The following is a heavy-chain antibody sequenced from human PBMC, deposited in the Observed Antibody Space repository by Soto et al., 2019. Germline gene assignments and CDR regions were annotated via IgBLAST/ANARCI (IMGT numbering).Heavy chain of an antibody. CDR3: ARVSYYGSGSYYSPRYYYYGMDV. V-gene: IGHV1-3*01. CDR1: GYTFTSYA. Sequence: QAQLVQSGAEVKKPGASVKVSCKASGYTFTSYAMHWVRQAPGQRLEWMGWINAGNGNTKYSQKFQGRVTITRDTSASTAYMELSSLRSEDTAVYYCARVSYYGSGSYYSPRYYYYGMDVWGQGTTVTVSS. CDR2: INAGNGNT. D-gene: IGHD3-10*01. J-gene: IGHJ6*02.